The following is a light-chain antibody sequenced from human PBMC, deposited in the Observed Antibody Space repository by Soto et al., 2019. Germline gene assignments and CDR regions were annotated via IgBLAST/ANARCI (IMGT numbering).Light chain of an antibody. J-gene: IGLJ1*01. CDR1: SSDVGSYNL. CDR2: EGT. Sequence: QSVLTQPASVSGSPGQSITISCTGTSSDVGSYNLVSWYQQHPGEAPKFMIYEGTKRPSGVSNRFSGSKSGNTASLTISGLPDEDEADYYCCSYAGSRHYVFGTGTKLTVL. CDR3: CSYAGSRHYV. V-gene: IGLV2-23*01.